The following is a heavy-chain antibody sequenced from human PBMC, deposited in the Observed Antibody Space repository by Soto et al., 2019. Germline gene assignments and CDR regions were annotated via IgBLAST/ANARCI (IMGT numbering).Heavy chain of an antibody. CDR1: GGTIISYY. CDR2: IYYSGST. CDR3: ARSIAARSYYYYYYMDV. J-gene: IGHJ6*03. Sequence: PSETLSLTCTVSGGTIISYYWSWIRQPTGKGLEWIGYIYYSGSTNYNPSLKSRVTISVDTSKNQFSLKLSSVTAADTAVYYCARSIAARSYYYYYYMDVWGKGTTVTVSS. D-gene: IGHD6-6*01. V-gene: IGHV4-59*08.